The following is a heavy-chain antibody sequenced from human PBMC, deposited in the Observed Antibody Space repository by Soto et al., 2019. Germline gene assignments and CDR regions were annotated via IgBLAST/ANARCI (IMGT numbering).Heavy chain of an antibody. CDR1: GFSFGSYA. V-gene: IGHV3-23*01. J-gene: IGHJ6*03. D-gene: IGHD2-2*01. CDR2: ISGSGGST. CDR3: AKVGRPDYYFYMDV. Sequence: GGSLRLSCAASGFSFGSYAMSWVRQAPGKGLEWVSAISGSGGSTYYADSVKGRFPISRDNSRNTLYLQMNSLRAEDTAIYYCAKVGRPDYYFYMDVWGKGTTVTVSS.